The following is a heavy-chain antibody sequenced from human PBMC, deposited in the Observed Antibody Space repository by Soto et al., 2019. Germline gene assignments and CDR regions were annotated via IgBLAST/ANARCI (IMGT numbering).Heavy chain of an antibody. D-gene: IGHD2-2*01. CDR2: IAYDGSNK. CDR3: AKDNCVSPSXYRLYNWFDP. Sequence: QVQLVESGGGVVQPGRSLRLSCVASGFTFSSYGMHWVRQAPGKGLEWVAVIAYDGSNKYYADSVKGRFTISRDNSKNXLFLQMNSLRAEDTAVYYCAKDNCVSPSXYRLYNWFDPWGQGTLVTVSS. J-gene: IGHJ5*02. CDR1: GFTFSSYG. V-gene: IGHV3-30*18.